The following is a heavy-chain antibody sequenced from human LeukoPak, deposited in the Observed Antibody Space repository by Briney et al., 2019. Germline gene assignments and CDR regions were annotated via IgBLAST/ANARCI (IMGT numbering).Heavy chain of an antibody. CDR3: AKVIYGSGWPT. D-gene: IGHD6-19*01. CDR2: IGASGGGT. CDR1: GFTFSSHA. V-gene: IGHV3-23*01. J-gene: IGHJ4*02. Sequence: GGSLRLSCAASGFTFSSHAMNWVRQAPGKRLEWVSGIGASGGGTGYADSVKGRFTISRDNSKNMLYLQMSSLGVEDTAVYYCAKVIYGSGWPTWGQGTLVTVSS.